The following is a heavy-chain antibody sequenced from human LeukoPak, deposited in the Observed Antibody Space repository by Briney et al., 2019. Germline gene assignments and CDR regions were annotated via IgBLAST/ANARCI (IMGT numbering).Heavy chain of an antibody. CDR1: GYFFSNHY. J-gene: IGHJ4*02. CDR2: IRPSSGRA. D-gene: IGHD2/OR15-2a*01. Sequence: GASVKVSCKTSGYFFSNHYIHWVRQAPGQGPEWMGIIRPSSGRADYTQKFQGRVTMTRDMSTTTVYMELTTLGSDDTAVYFCAREPPESYYFDYWGQGTLVTVSS. V-gene: IGHV1-46*01. CDR3: AREPPESYYFDY.